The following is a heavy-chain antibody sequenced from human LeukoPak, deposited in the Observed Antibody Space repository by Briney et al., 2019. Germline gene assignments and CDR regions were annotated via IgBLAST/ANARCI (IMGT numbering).Heavy chain of an antibody. Sequence: ETLSLTCTVSGGSISSSSYYWGWIRQPPGKGLEWIGSIYYSGSTYYNPSLKSRVTISVDTSKNQFSLKLSSVTAADTAVYYCARVVVVTMVGGYWGQGTLVTVSS. J-gene: IGHJ4*02. V-gene: IGHV4-39*07. CDR2: IYYSGST. CDR1: GGSISSSSYY. D-gene: IGHD2-21*02. CDR3: ARVVVVTMVGGY.